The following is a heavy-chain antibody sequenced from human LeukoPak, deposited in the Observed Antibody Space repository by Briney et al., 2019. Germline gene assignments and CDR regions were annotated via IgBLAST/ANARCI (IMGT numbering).Heavy chain of an antibody. Sequence: PSETLSLTCTVSGGSISSGGYYWSWIRQHPGKGLEWIVYIYYSGSTYYNPSLKSRVTISVDTSKNQFSLELSSVTAADTAVYYCARDRDGYNNYYGMDVWGQGTTVTVSS. J-gene: IGHJ6*02. CDR1: GGSISSGGYY. D-gene: IGHD5-24*01. CDR2: IYYSGST. V-gene: IGHV4-31*03. CDR3: ARDRDGYNNYYGMDV.